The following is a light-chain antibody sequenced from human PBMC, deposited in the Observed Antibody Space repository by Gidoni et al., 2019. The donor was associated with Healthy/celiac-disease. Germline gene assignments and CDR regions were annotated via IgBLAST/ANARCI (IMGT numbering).Light chain of an antibody. CDR1: SSDVGGYNY. CDR3: SSYTSSSTLVV. J-gene: IGLJ2*01. CDR2: EVS. V-gene: IGLV2-14*01. Sequence: QSALTQPAAVSGSPGQSITLSCTGPSSDVGGYNYVSWYQQHPGKAPKLMIYEVSNRPSGVSNRFSGSKSGNTASLTISGLQAEDEADYYCSSYTSSSTLVVFGGGTKLTVL.